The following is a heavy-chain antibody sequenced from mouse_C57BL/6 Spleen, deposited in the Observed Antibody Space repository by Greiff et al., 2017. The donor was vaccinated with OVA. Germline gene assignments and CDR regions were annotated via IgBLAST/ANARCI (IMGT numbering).Heavy chain of an antibody. J-gene: IGHJ4*01. Sequence: QVQLKESGPELVKPGASVKISCKASGYAFSSSWMNWVKQRPGKGLEWIGRIYPGDGDTNYNGKFKGKATLTADKSSSTAYMQLSSLTSEDSAVYFCARNAMDYWGQGTSVTVSS. CDR1: GYAFSSSW. CDR2: IYPGDGDT. CDR3: ARNAMDY. V-gene: IGHV1-82*01.